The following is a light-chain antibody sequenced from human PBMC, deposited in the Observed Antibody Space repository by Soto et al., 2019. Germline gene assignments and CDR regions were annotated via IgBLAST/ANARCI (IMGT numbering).Light chain of an antibody. CDR1: QSISSW. V-gene: IGKV1-5*01. Sequence: IQIAPSPFTPSSAVGEKGTIPCRASQSISSWLAWYQQKPGKAPKLLIYDASSLESGVPSRFSGSGSGTEFTLTISSLQPDDFATYYCQQYNSYWTFGQGTKVDIK. J-gene: IGKJ1*01. CDR2: DAS. CDR3: QQYNSYWT.